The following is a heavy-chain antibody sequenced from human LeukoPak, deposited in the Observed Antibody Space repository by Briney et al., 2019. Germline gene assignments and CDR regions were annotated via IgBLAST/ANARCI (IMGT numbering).Heavy chain of an antibody. J-gene: IGHJ4*02. V-gene: IGHV4-34*01. CDR1: GGSFSGYY. CDR2: INHSGST. CDR3: ARGRIGTYYCDSSGYYSPYYFDY. D-gene: IGHD3-22*01. Sequence: SETLSLTCAVYGGSFSGYYWSWIRQPPGKGLEWIGEINHSGSTNYNPSLKSRVTISVDTSKNQFSLKLSSVTAADTAVYYCARGRIGTYYCDSSGYYSPYYFDYWGQGTLVTVSS.